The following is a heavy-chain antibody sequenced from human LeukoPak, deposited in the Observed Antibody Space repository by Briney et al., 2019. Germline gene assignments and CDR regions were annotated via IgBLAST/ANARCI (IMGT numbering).Heavy chain of an antibody. V-gene: IGHV3-33*06. J-gene: IGHJ4*02. D-gene: IGHD1-26*01. CDR3: AKDKRGSSPDY. Sequence: GGSLRLSCAASGFTFSSYGMHWVRQAPGKGLEWVAVIWYDGSNKYYADSVKGRFTISRDNSKNTLYLQMDSLRAEDTAVYYCAKDKRGSSPDYWGQGTLVTVSS. CDR2: IWYDGSNK. CDR1: GFTFSSYG.